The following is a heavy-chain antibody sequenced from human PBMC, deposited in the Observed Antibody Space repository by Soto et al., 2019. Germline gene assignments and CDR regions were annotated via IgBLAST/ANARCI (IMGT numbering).Heavy chain of an antibody. CDR1: GYIFVNYG. D-gene: IGHD3-16*01. CDR2: ISPYTGNT. Sequence: QVQLVQSGDEVKKPGASVKVSCKASGYIFVNYGIVWVRQAPGQGLEWMGWISPYTGNTHSATKVQGRLTMTTDTSTSTAYMDLGSLTSDDTAVYYCVMVDNYVTPTPQDVWGKGTTVTVSS. CDR3: VMVDNYVTPTPQDV. V-gene: IGHV1-18*01. J-gene: IGHJ6*04.